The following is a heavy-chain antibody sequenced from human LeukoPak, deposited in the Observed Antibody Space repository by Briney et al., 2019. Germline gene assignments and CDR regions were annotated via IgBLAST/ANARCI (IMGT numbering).Heavy chain of an antibody. Sequence: GGSLTLSCAASGFTFSNDAMHWVRQAPGKGKEWVAVISYDGSNTYYADSVKGRFTISRDNSRNTLYLQVNSLRAEDTAVFYCARDLSRGFLWLGGNQDGFAYWGLGTLVTVSS. CDR3: ARDLSRGFLWLGGNQDGFAY. CDR2: ISYDGSNT. D-gene: IGHD3-10*01. J-gene: IGHJ4*02. CDR1: GFTFSNDA. V-gene: IGHV3-30-3*01.